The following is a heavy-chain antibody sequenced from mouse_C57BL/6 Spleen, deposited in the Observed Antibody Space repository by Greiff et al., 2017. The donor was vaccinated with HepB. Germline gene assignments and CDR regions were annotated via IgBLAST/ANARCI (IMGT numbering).Heavy chain of an antibody. D-gene: IGHD2-1*01. Sequence: VQLQQPGAELVRPGSSVKLSCKASGYTFTSYWMHWVKQRPIQGLEWIGNIDPSDSETHYNQKFKDKATLTVDKSSSTAYMQLSSLTSEDSAVYYCARVYGNSPWFAYWGQGTLVTVSA. J-gene: IGHJ3*01. V-gene: IGHV1-52*01. CDR1: GYTFTSYW. CDR2: IDPSDSET. CDR3: ARVYGNSPWFAY.